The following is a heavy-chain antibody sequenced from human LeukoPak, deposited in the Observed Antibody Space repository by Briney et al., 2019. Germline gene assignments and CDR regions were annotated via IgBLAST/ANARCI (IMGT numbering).Heavy chain of an antibody. Sequence: GGSLRLSCAASGFTFSNAWMRWLRQAPGKGLEWVGRIKSKTDGGTTDYAAPVKGRFTISRDDSKNTLYLQMNSLKTEDTAVYYCTTLQWLALYYFDYWGQGTLVTVSS. J-gene: IGHJ4*02. CDR3: TTLQWLALYYFDY. V-gene: IGHV3-15*01. CDR1: GFTFSNAW. CDR2: IKSKTDGGTT. D-gene: IGHD6-19*01.